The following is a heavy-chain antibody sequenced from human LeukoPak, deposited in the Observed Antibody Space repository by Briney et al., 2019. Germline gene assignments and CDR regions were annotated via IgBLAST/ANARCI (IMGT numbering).Heavy chain of an antibody. Sequence: ASVKVSCKASGYTFTSYGISWVRQAPGQRFEWMGWIDADNGDTSYSQNLQGRVTITRDTSARTVYMELTSLRSEDTAAYYCARGSTSDWPLDHWGQGTLLTISP. D-gene: IGHD6-19*01. CDR3: ARGSTSDWPLDH. CDR2: IDADNGDT. V-gene: IGHV1-3*01. CDR1: GYTFTSYG. J-gene: IGHJ4*02.